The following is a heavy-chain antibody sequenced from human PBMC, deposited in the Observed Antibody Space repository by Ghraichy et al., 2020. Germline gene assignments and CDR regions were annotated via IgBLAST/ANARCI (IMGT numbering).Heavy chain of an antibody. D-gene: IGHD2-21*02. J-gene: IGHJ3*01. V-gene: IGHV6-1*01. CDR3: ASDRGRDSTGAWSDAFDV. CDR1: GDSVSSNNGG. Sequence: SQTLSLTCAISGDSVSSNNGGWNWIRQTPSRGLEWLGRTYYRSKWNQDYAGAMRSRATISPDTSKNQFSLQLNYVTPEDTAVYYCASDRGRDSTGAWSDAFDVWGQGILVTVSS. CDR2: TYYRSKWNQ.